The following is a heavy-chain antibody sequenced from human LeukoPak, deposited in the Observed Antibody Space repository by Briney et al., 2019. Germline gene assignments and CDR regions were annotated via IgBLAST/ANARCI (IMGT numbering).Heavy chain of an antibody. J-gene: IGHJ4*02. CDR1: GFTFSTYA. V-gene: IGHV3-23*01. CDR2: IGGSGGST. D-gene: IGHD3-10*01. Sequence: PGGSLRLSCAASGFTFSTYAMRWVPQTPEKGLEWVSAIGGSGGSTYYADSVKGRFTISRDNSKNTLYLQMNSLRAEDTAVYYCAKDRGFGEYFPFFYWGQGTLVTVSS. CDR3: AKDRGFGEYFPFFY.